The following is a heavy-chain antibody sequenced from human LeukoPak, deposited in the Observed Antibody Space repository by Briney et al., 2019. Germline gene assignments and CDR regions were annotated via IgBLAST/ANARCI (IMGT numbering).Heavy chain of an antibody. D-gene: IGHD3-10*01. V-gene: IGHV3-23*01. CDR1: GFTFSSYA. CDR3: AKSVPYYYGSGSYYH. Sequence: GGSLRLSCAASGFTFSSYAMSRVRQAPGKGLEWVSAISGSGGSTYYADSVKGRFTISRDNSKNTLYLQMNSLRAEDTAVYYCAKSVPYYYGSGSYYHWGQGTLVTVSS. J-gene: IGHJ5*02. CDR2: ISGSGGST.